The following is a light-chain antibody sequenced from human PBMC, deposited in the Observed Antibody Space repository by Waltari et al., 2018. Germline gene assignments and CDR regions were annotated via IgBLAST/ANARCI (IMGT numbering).Light chain of an antibody. CDR2: HAS. CDR3: QQLYTYPLT. CDR1: QTIGLS. J-gene: IGKJ4*01. Sequence: TVVTQSPATLSVSPGERASLSCRTSQTIGLSLAWYQQKPGQAPRLLIYHASTRATGIPARFSGSGSESEFTLTISSLQSEDFATYYCQQLYTYPLTFGGGSKVEIK. V-gene: IGKV3-15*01.